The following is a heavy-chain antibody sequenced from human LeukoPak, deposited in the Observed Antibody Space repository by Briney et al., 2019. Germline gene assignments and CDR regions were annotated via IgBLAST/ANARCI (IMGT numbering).Heavy chain of an antibody. CDR3: ARGSVVAANFDF. D-gene: IGHD2-15*01. V-gene: IGHV3-11*01. J-gene: IGHJ4*02. CDR1: GFTSSDYY. CDR2: ITISGSST. Sequence: GGSLRLSCAASGFTSSDYYMSWIRQAPGKGLEWVSSITISGSSTYNADSVKGRFTISRDNAKNSLYLQMNSLRAEDTAVYYCARGSVVAANFDFWGQGTLVTVSS.